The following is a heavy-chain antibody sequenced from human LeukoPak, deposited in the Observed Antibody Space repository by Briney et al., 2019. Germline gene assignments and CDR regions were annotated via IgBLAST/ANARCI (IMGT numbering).Heavy chain of an antibody. CDR3: ARTYGSGTNFDF. CDR1: GYSFSSYW. Sequence: GESLQISCKGSGYSFSSYWIGWVRHMPGKGLEWMGIIFPADSDTRYSPSFQGQVTISVDKSLSTAYLQWSRLQASDTALYYCARTYGSGTNFDFWGQGTLVTVSS. J-gene: IGHJ4*02. D-gene: IGHD3-10*01. CDR2: IFPADSDT. V-gene: IGHV5-51*01.